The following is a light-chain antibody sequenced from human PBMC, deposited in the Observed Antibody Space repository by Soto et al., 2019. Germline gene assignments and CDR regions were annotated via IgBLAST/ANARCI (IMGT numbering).Light chain of an antibody. V-gene: IGKV1-33*01. CDR1: QSIRYY. J-gene: IGKJ5*01. CDR2: DAS. CDR3: QQYENLPT. Sequence: DIQMTQSPSSLSANVGDRVTITCRTSQSIRYYLNWYQQKPGTAPNLLIYDASNLEAGVPSRFRGSGSGTDFTFTISRLQPEDIATYYCQQYENLPTFGQGTRLEIK.